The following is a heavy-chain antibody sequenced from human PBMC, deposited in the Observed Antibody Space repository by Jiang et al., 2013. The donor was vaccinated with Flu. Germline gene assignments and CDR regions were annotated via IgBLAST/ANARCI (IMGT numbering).Heavy chain of an antibody. J-gene: IGHJ6*02. CDR3: ARLHTGRSGWVTEDYYYGMDV. D-gene: IGHD1-26*01. V-gene: IGHV5-10-1*01. Sequence: GAEVKKPGESLRISCKGSGYSFTSYWISWVRQMPGKGLEWMGRIDPSDSYTDYSPSFQGHVTISADKSISTAYLQWSSLKASDTAMYYCARLHTGRSGWVTEDYYYGMDVWGQGPIGHRLF. CDR2: IDPSDSYT. CDR1: GYSFTSYW.